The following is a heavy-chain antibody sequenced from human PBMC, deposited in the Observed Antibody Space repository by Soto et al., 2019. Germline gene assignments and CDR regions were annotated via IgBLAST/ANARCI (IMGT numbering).Heavy chain of an antibody. CDR2: IHYSETT. Sequence: PSETLSLTCTVSGVSISSGNYYWGWIRQPPGKGLEWIGSIHYSETTHYNPSLKSRVTMSVDTSKNQLSLKLRSVTAADTAVYHCARHFVPLPAGRRLDWFVLWGQGTLVTVSS. CDR1: GVSISSGNYY. D-gene: IGHD2-2*01. J-gene: IGHJ5*02. V-gene: IGHV4-39*01. CDR3: ARHFVPLPAGRRLDWFVL.